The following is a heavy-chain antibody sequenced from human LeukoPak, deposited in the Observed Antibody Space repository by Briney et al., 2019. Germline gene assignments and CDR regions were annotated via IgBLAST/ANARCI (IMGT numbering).Heavy chain of an antibody. CDR3: ARGLYNTSSRPHFDY. V-gene: IGHV3-7*03. CDR2: IKQDGSEK. J-gene: IGHJ4*02. Sequence: GGSLRLSCAASGLTFSNYWMSWVRQAPGKGLEWVANIKQDGSEKYYVDSAKGRFTISRDNAKNSLYLQMNSLRVEDTAVYYCARGLYNTSSRPHFDYWGQGTLVTVSS. CDR1: GLTFSNYW. D-gene: IGHD1-1*01.